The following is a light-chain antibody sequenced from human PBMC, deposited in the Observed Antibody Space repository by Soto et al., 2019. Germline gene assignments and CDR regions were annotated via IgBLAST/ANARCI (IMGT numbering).Light chain of an antibody. V-gene: IGLV3-1*01. CDR3: QAWDSSTDVV. Sequence: SYELNQPPSVSVSPGQTASITCSGDKLGDKYTCWYQQKPGQSPVLVIYQHSQRPSGIPERFSGSNSGNTATLTISGTQAMDEADYYCQAWDSSTDVVFGGGTKVTVL. J-gene: IGLJ2*01. CDR2: QHS. CDR1: KLGDKY.